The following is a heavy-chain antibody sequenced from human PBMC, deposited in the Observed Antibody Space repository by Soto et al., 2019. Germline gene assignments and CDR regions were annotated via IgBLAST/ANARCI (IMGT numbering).Heavy chain of an antibody. CDR2: ISSSGSTI. D-gene: IGHD3-10*01. J-gene: IGHJ6*02. V-gene: IGHV3-48*03. Sequence: FLRLSCAASGFTFSSYEMNWVRQAPGKGLEWVSYISSSGSTIYYADSVKGRFTISRDNAKNSLYLQMNSLRAEDTAVYYCAREGRSGSYYTHYYYGMDVWGQGTKVTVS. CDR3: AREGRSGSYYTHYYYGMDV. CDR1: GFTFSSYE.